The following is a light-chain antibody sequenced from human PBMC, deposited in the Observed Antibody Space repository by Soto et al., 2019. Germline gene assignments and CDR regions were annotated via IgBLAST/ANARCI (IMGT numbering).Light chain of an antibody. Sequence: QSALTQPASVSGSPRQSITISCTATSTDVDGYNYVSWYQQHPGKAPKLMIYEVSNRPSGVSNRFSGSKSGNTASLTISGLQAEDEADYYCSSYTSSLYVFGTGTKVTVL. CDR3: SSYTSSLYV. J-gene: IGLJ1*01. CDR1: STDVDGYNY. V-gene: IGLV2-14*01. CDR2: EVS.